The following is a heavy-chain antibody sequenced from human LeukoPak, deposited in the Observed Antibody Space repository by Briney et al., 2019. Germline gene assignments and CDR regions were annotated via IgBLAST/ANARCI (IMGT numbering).Heavy chain of an antibody. Sequence: KPSATLSLTCTVSGGSISSYYWSWIRQPPGKGLEWIGYIYTSGSTTYNPSLKSRVTISVDTSKNQFSLKLSSVTAADTAVYYCARQDRYCTNGVCSLNWFDPWGQGTLVTVSS. CDR3: ARQDRYCTNGVCSLNWFDP. CDR2: IYTSGST. CDR1: GGSISSYY. J-gene: IGHJ5*02. V-gene: IGHV4-4*09. D-gene: IGHD2-8*01.